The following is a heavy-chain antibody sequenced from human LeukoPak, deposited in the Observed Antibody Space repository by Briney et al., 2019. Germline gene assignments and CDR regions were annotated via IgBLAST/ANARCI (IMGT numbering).Heavy chain of an antibody. D-gene: IGHD2-2*01. Sequence: GGSLRLSCAASGFTFSSYSMNWVRQAPGKGLEWVSYISSSSSTIYYADSVKGRFTISRDNAKNSLYLQMNSLRAEDTAVYYCAKDSFGYCSSTSCPNWFDPWGQGTLVTVSS. V-gene: IGHV3-48*01. CDR2: ISSSSSTI. CDR3: AKDSFGYCSSTSCPNWFDP. J-gene: IGHJ5*02. CDR1: GFTFSSYS.